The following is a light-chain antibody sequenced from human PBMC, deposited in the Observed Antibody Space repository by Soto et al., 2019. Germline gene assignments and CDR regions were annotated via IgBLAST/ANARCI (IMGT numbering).Light chain of an antibody. CDR1: QSISTW. CDR2: NAS. V-gene: IGKV1-5*01. CDR3: QQYNSYST. Sequence: DIQMTQSPSTLSASVGDRVTITCRASQSISTWLAWYQQKSGMAPKLLIYNASSLESVVPSRFSGSGSGTEFTLTISSLQHDDFATYYCQQYNSYSTFGLGTKVEIK. J-gene: IGKJ1*01.